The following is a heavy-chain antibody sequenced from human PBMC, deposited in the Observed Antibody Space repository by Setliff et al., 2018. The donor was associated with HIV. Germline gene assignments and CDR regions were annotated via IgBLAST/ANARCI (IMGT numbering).Heavy chain of an antibody. CDR2: IIPILGSI. J-gene: IGHJ6*03. CDR3: ARLSGDNSGQPYYYYMDV. CDR1: GGIFSSYA. V-gene: IGHV1-69*13. Sequence: ASVQVSCQASGGIFSSYALSWVRQAPGQGLEWMGGIIPILGSIDYAQKFQGRLAITADESTGTAYMELSSLRFEDTAMYYCARLSGDNSGQPYYYYMDVWGKGTTVTVSS. D-gene: IGHD3-22*01.